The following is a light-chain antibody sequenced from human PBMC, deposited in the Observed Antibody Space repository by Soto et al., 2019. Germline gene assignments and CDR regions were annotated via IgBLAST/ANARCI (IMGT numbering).Light chain of an antibody. V-gene: IGKV1-6*02. CDR2: GAF. Sequence: IQMTQSPPSLSASVGDRVTISCRASQGIRDNLGWYQQKPGKAPKLLIYGAFTLEDGVPSRFSGSGSGADFTLTISSLQPEDVGTYFCLQDYNYPWTFGQGTKVEIK. CDR1: QGIRDN. CDR3: LQDYNYPWT. J-gene: IGKJ1*01.